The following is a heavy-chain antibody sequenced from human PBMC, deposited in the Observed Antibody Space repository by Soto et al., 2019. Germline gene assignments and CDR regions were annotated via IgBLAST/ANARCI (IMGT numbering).Heavy chain of an antibody. CDR1: SGSISSSNW. CDR3: AREVDWNDLVRGDAFDI. Sequence: ASETLSLTCAVASGSISSSNWWSWVRQPPGKGLEWIGQIDHSGGTNYNPSLKSRVTISVDTSKNQFSLKLSSVTAADTAVYYCAREVDWNDLVRGDAFDIWGQGTMVTVSS. D-gene: IGHD1-1*01. CDR2: IDHSGGT. J-gene: IGHJ3*02. V-gene: IGHV4-4*02.